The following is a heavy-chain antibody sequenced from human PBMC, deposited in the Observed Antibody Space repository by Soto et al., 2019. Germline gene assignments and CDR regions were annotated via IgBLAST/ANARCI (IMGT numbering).Heavy chain of an antibody. CDR3: ARDIDMDIVVEVAATAPGY. V-gene: IGHV1-2*02. D-gene: IGHD2-15*01. J-gene: IGHJ4*02. CDR2: INPNSGGT. CDR1: GYTFTGYY. Sequence: ASVKVSCKASGYTFTGYYMHWVRQAPGQGLEWMGWINPNSGGTNYAQKLQGRVTMTRDPSISTAYMELSRLRSDDTAVYYCARDIDMDIVVEVAATAPGYWGQGTLVTVSS.